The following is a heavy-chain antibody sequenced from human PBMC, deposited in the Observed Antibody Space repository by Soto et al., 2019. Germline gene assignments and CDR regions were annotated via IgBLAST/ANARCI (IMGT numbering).Heavy chain of an antibody. J-gene: IGHJ4*02. Sequence: QLQLVQSGPEAKKPGASVKVSCKASGYTFATSTISWLRQAPGQGAEWMGWIKAYSGNTNYAQKLQGRLTMTTDTSTRTAYMELRSLTTDDTAIYYCAIADYGDDDYWGQGTLVTVSS. CDR1: GYTFATST. V-gene: IGHV1-18*01. CDR2: IKAYSGNT. D-gene: IGHD4-17*01. CDR3: AIADYGDDDY.